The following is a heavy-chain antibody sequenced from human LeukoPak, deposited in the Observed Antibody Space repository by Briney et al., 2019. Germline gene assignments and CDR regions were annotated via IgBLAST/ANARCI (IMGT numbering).Heavy chain of an antibody. J-gene: IGHJ4*02. CDR1: GYTFTSYG. CDR2: ISAYNGNT. Sequence: ASVKVSCKASGYTFTSYGISWVRQAPGQGLEWMGWISAYNGNTNYAQKLQGRVTMTTDTSTSTAYMELRSLRSDDTAVYYRARTYCSSTSCWYGSYYFDYWGQGTLVTVSS. V-gene: IGHV1-18*01. D-gene: IGHD2-2*01. CDR3: ARTYCSSTSCWYGSYYFDY.